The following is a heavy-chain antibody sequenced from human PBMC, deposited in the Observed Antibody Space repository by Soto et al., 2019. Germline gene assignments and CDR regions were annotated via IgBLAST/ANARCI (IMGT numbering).Heavy chain of an antibody. CDR1: GGSIISGGYY. V-gene: IGHV4-31*03. D-gene: IGHD5-12*01. J-gene: IGHJ4*02. CDR2: IYYSGST. Sequence: QVQLQESGPGLVKPSQTLSLTCTVSGGSIISGGYYWSWIRQHPGKGLEWIGYIYYSGSTYYNPSLKSRVTISVDTSKNQFSRKLSSVTAADTAVYYCARGGHSVYDGYSFDYWGQGTLVTVSS. CDR3: ARGGHSVYDGYSFDY.